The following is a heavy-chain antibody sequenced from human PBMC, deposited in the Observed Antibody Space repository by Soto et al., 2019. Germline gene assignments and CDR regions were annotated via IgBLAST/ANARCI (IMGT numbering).Heavy chain of an antibody. CDR2: ISSSSSYI. CDR1: GFTFSSYS. J-gene: IGHJ4*02. D-gene: IGHD2-8*01. Sequence: EVQLVESGGGLVKPGGSLRLSCAASGFTFSSYSMNWVRQAPGKGLEWVSSISSSSSYIYYADSVKGRFTISRDNAKNSLYLKMNSLRAEDTAVYYCARDHWVDIVLMVYASQDRNYFDYWGQGTLVTVSS. CDR3: ARDHWVDIVLMVYASQDRNYFDY. V-gene: IGHV3-21*01.